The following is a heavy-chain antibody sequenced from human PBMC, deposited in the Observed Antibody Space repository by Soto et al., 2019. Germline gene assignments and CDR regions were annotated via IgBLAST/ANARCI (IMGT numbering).Heavy chain of an antibody. V-gene: IGHV4-31*03. CDR2: IYYSGST. J-gene: IGHJ4*02. Sequence: SETLSLTCTVSGGSISSGGYYWSWIRQHPGKGLEWIGYIYYSGSTYYNPSLKSRVTISVDTSKNQFSLKLSSVTAADTAVYYCARGLIVATIKYYFDYWGQGTLVTVSS. CDR1: GGSISSGGYY. D-gene: IGHD5-12*01. CDR3: ARGLIVATIKYYFDY.